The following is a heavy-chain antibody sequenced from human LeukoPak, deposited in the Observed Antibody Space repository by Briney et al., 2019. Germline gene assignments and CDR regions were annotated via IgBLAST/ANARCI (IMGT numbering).Heavy chain of an antibody. J-gene: IGHJ6*03. D-gene: IGHD1-7*01. V-gene: IGHV1-69*13. CDR3: ARNNWNYVHYYYMDV. CDR1: GGTFSSYA. Sequence: SVKVSCRASGGTFSSYAISWVRQAPGQGLEWMGGIIPIFGTANYAQKFQGRVTITADESTSTAYMELSSLRSEDTAVYYCARNNWNYVHYYYMDVWGKGTTVTVSS. CDR2: IIPIFGTA.